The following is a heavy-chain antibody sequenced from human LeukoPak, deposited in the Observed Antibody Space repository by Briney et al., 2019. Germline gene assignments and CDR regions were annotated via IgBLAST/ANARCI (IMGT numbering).Heavy chain of an antibody. V-gene: IGHV3-23*01. CDR1: GFIFSNYA. Sequence: GGSLRLSCAASGFIFSNYAMSWVRQAPGKGLEWVSTISGAGGSPYYADSVKGRFTISRDNSKNTLYLQMNSLRAEDTAVYYCAKDPLRVTAIRNWFDPWGQGTLVTVSS. J-gene: IGHJ5*02. D-gene: IGHD2-21*02. CDR3: AKDPLRVTAIRNWFDP. CDR2: ISGAGGSP.